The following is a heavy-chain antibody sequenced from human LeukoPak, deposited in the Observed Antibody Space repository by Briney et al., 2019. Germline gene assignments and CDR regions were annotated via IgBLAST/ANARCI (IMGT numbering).Heavy chain of an antibody. Sequence: ASVKVSCKASGYTFTSYYMHWVRQAPGQGLEWMGIINPSGGSTSYAQKLQGRVTMTRDTSTSTVYMELSSLRSEDTAVYYCARDPDCGGDCYFYFDYWGQGALVTVSS. J-gene: IGHJ4*02. CDR2: INPSGGST. D-gene: IGHD2-21*02. V-gene: IGHV1-46*01. CDR3: ARDPDCGGDCYFYFDY. CDR1: GYTFTSYY.